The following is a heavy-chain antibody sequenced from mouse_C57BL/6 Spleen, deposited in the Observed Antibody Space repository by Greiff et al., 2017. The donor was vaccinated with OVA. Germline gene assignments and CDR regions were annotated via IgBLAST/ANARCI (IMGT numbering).Heavy chain of an antibody. CDR1: GYTFTDYE. D-gene: IGHD1-1*01. CDR2: IDPETGGT. J-gene: IGHJ4*01. V-gene: IGHV1-15*01. CDR3: TRINYYGSSYLYYAMDY. Sequence: VKLVESGAELVRPGASVTLSCKASGYTFTDYEMHWVKQTPVHGLEWIGAIDPETGGTAYNQKFKGKAILTADKSSSTAYMELRSLTSEDSAVYYCTRINYYGSSYLYYAMDYWGQGTSVTVSS.